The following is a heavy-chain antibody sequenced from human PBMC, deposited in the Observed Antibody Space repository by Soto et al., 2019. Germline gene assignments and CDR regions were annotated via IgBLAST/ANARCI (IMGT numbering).Heavy chain of an antibody. CDR1: GFTFSSYS. J-gene: IGHJ4*02. CDR3: ARDGVVVAATHYFDY. CDR2: ISTSSSYK. V-gene: IGHV3-21*01. Sequence: EVQLVESGGGLVKPGGSLRLSCAAAGFTFSSYSMNWVRQAPGKGLEWVSSISTSSSYKYYADSVKGRFTISRDNAKNSLYLQMYSLRAEDTAVYYYARDGVVVAATHYFDYWGQGSLVTVSS. D-gene: IGHD2-15*01.